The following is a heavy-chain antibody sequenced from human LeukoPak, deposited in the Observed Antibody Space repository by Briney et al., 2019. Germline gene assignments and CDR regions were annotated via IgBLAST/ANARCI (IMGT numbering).Heavy chain of an antibody. CDR3: ARGGSSGSYDY. V-gene: IGHV4-39*07. D-gene: IGHD1-26*01. Sequence: PSETLSLTCTVSGSSINSSNCFWGWIRQPPGKGLEWIGNIYYSGRTWYNPSLKSRVTISVDTSKNQFSLKLSSVTAADTAVYYCARGGSSGSYDYWGQGTLVTVSS. J-gene: IGHJ4*02. CDR1: GSSINSSNCF. CDR2: IYYSGRT.